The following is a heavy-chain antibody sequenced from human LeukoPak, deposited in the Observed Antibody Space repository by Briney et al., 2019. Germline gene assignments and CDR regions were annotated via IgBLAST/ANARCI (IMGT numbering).Heavy chain of an antibody. Sequence: GGXXRLSCTASGFSVTNDYMSWVRQTPGKGLECVAMIYTADATHYAGSVKGRFTISRDSSKNTVYLQMKSLRAEDTAVYYCARASELDYWGQGTLVTVSS. CDR3: ARASELDY. CDR1: GFSVTNDY. J-gene: IGHJ4*02. V-gene: IGHV3-53*01. D-gene: IGHD1-14*01. CDR2: IYTADAT.